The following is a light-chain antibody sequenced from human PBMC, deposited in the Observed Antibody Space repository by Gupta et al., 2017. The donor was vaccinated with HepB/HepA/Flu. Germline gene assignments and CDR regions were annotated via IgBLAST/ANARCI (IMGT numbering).Light chain of an antibody. CDR2: GAS. J-gene: IGKJ2*01. Sequence: ETVLTQSPGTLSLSPGERATLSCRASQSLNNNYLVWYQQKPGQAPRLLIYGASRSATGIPDRFSGGGSGTDFALTISRVEPEDFAVYYCQHYDTSFEYIFGQGTKLEIK. V-gene: IGKV3-20*01. CDR3: QHYDTSFEYI. CDR1: QSLNNNY.